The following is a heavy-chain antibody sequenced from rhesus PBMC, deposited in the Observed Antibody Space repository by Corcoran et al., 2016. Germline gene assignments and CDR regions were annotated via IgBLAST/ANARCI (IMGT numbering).Heavy chain of an antibody. CDR2: ISGSSRTT. V-gene: IGHV4-99*01. CDR3: ARQWSCSLGVCNDGLDS. CDR1: GDSISRGYY. Sequence: QVQLQESGPGLVKPSETLPLTCAVSGDSISRGYYWAWIRQPPGTGLEFVGYISGSSRTTDSTPSLESRVAISIDTSENQFSLKLSSLTVADTAVYFCARQWSCSLGVCNDGLDSWGQGVVVIVSS. J-gene: IGHJ6*01. D-gene: IGHD2-39*01.